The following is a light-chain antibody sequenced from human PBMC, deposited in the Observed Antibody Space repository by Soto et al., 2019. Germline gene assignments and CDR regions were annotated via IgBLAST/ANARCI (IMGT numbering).Light chain of an antibody. CDR2: EGS. J-gene: IGLJ1*01. CDR3: CSYAGSSTYV. Sequence: QSALTQPASVSGSPGQSITISCTGTSSDVGSYNLVSWYQQHPGKAPKLMIYEGSKRPSGVSNRFSGYKSGNTASLTISGLQADYEADYYCCSYAGSSTYVFGTGTKLTV. V-gene: IGLV2-23*01. CDR1: SSDVGSYNL.